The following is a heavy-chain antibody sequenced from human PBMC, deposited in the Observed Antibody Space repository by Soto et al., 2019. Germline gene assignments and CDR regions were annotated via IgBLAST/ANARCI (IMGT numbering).Heavy chain of an antibody. CDR1: VGSISSGGYY. CDR2: IYYSGST. V-gene: IGHV4-31*03. D-gene: IGHD5-18*01. Sequence: TLSLTCTFSVGSISSGGYYCSWIRQHPGKGLEWIGYIYYSGSTYYNPSLKSRVTISVDTSKNQFSLKLSSVTAADTAVYYCAREGGYSYGPFDYWGQGTLVTVSS. CDR3: AREGGYSYGPFDY. J-gene: IGHJ4*02.